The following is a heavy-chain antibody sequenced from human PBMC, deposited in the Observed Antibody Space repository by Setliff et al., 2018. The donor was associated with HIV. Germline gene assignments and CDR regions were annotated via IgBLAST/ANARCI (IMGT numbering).Heavy chain of an antibody. CDR1: GYSFTSYL. CDR3: VRHVSSSAVFDP. V-gene: IGHV5-51*01. CDR2: IHPRDSDT. J-gene: IGHJ5*02. D-gene: IGHD3-10*01. Sequence: GESLKISCKGFGYSFTSYLIAWVRQTPGKGLEWMGNIHPRDSDTRYSPSFQGQVTLSVDKSISTACLQWSSLKASDTAMYYCVRHVSSSAVFDPWGQGTLVTVSS.